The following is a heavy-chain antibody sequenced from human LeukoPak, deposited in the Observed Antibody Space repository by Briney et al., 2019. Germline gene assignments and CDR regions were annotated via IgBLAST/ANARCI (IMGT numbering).Heavy chain of an antibody. V-gene: IGHV4-4*07. Sequence: XXRQPAGXXXXXXGRIYTSGSTNYNPTLKSRVTMSVDTSKNQFSLKLSSVTAADTAVYYCARGAVAVGPGRRWYYYGMDVWGQGTTATVSS. D-gene: IGHD6-19*01. J-gene: IGHJ6*02. CDR3: ARGAVAVGPGRRWYYYGMDV. CDR2: IYTSGST.